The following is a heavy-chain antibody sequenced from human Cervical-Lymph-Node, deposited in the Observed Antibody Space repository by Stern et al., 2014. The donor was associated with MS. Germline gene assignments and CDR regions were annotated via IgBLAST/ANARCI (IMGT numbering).Heavy chain of an antibody. Sequence: VQLVESGSELKRPGASVKISCKASGYSFSNFGINWVRQAPGQGLEWMGWINTDAGHPTYAQGFTGRFVFSLDTSVSTAYLHITGLKAEDTAVYYCAREVAGWYFDLWGRGTPVTVSS. V-gene: IGHV7-4-1*02. CDR3: AREVAGWYFDL. J-gene: IGHJ2*01. CDR2: INTDAGHP. CDR1: GYSFSNFG.